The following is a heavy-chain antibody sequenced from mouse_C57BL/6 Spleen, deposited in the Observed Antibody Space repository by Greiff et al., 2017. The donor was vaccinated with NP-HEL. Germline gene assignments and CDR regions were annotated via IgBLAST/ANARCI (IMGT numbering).Heavy chain of an antibody. CDR2: INPSNGGT. CDR1: GYTFTSYW. J-gene: IGHJ3*01. CDR3: ARKRNYYDYGEFAY. Sequence: QVQLQQPGTELVKPGASVKLSCKASGYTFTSYWMHWVKQRPGQGLEWIGNINPSNGGTNYNEKFKSKATLTVDKSSSTASMQLSSLTSEDSAVYYYARKRNYYDYGEFAYWGQGTLVTVSA. D-gene: IGHD2-4*01. V-gene: IGHV1-53*01.